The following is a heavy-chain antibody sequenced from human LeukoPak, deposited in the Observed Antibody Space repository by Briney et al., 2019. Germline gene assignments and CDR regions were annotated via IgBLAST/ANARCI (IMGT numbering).Heavy chain of an antibody. Sequence: SETLSLTCTVSGYSISSGYYWGWIRQPPGKGLEWIGSIYHSGSTYYNPSLKSRVTISVDTSKNQFSLQLNSVTPEDTAVYYCARDPDSSSWYGAQNWFDPWGQGTLVTVSS. CDR2: IYHSGST. J-gene: IGHJ5*02. V-gene: IGHV4-38-2*02. CDR3: ARDPDSSSWYGAQNWFDP. D-gene: IGHD6-13*01. CDR1: GYSISSGYY.